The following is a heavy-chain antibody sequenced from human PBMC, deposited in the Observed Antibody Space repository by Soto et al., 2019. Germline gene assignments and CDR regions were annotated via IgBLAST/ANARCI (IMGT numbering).Heavy chain of an antibody. Sequence: RRESLKISCEGFGYNFATYWIAWVRHRPGKGLEYMGIIYPGDSDSRYSPSFQGQVTFSADKSISTAYMQWSSLKASDTAMYYCARHGFYGDYASNYFDPWGQGTLVTVSS. V-gene: IGHV5-51*01. J-gene: IGHJ5*02. CDR1: GYNFATYW. D-gene: IGHD4-17*01. CDR2: IYPGDSDS. CDR3: ARHGFYGDYASNYFDP.